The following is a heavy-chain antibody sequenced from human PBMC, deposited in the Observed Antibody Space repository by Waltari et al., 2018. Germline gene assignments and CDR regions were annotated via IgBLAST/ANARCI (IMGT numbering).Heavy chain of an antibody. CDR3: ARERSRDFDWLPNVLDV. CDR2: IDHRGST. CDR1: GGSSSGPF. Sequence: QVQLQQGGAGLLKPSETLSLTCTVHGGSSSGPFWPWIRQAPGKGLEWLGEIDHRGSTHYNPSFRSRVTISVDTSKNQFSLQLNSVTAADTALYYCARERSRDFDWLPNVLDVWGLGTLVTVSS. V-gene: IGHV4-34*02. J-gene: IGHJ3*01. D-gene: IGHD3-9*01.